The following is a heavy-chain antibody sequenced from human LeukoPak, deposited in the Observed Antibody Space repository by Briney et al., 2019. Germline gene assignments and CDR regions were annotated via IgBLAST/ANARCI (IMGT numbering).Heavy chain of an antibody. D-gene: IGHD2/OR15-2a*01. CDR2: IKEDGSEK. J-gene: IGHJ4*02. Sequence: QPGGSLRLSCAASGFNFSTYTMNWVRQAPGKGLEWVANIKEDGSEKYYVDSVKGRFTISRDNTKKSLYLQMNSLRVEDTAVYYCAVIPTRLLHDYWGQGTLVTVSS. CDR1: GFNFSTYT. V-gene: IGHV3-7*01. CDR3: AVIPTRLLHDY.